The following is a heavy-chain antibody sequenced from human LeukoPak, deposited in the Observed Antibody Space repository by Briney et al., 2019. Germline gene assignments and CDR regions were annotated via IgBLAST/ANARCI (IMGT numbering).Heavy chain of an antibody. CDR2: IYSGGST. CDR3: ARDGYSSGWYPNDY. Sequence: PGGSLRLSCAASGFTVSSNYMSWVRQAPGKGLEWVSVIYSGGSTYYADSVKGRFTISRDNSKNTLYLQMNSLRAEDTAVYYCARDGYSSGWYPNDYWGQGTLVTVSS. V-gene: IGHV3-53*01. J-gene: IGHJ4*02. D-gene: IGHD6-19*01. CDR1: GFTVSSNY.